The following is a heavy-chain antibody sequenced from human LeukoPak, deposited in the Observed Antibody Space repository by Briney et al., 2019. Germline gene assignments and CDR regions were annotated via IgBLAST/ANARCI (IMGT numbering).Heavy chain of an antibody. J-gene: IGHJ4*02. Sequence: GSLRLSCAASGFTFSDYYMSWIRQAPGKGLEWVSYISSSGSTIYYADPVKGRFTISRDNAKNSLYLQMNSLRVEDTAVYYCARDIDYDSSGRYYFDYWGQGTLVTVSS. CDR2: ISSSGSTI. CDR1: GFTFSDYY. V-gene: IGHV3-11*01. D-gene: IGHD3-22*01. CDR3: ARDIDYDSSGRYYFDY.